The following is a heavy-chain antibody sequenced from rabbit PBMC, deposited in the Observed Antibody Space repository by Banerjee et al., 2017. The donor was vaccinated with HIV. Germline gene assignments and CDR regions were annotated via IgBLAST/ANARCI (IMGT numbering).Heavy chain of an antibody. CDR2: IVTGSGST. CDR3: ARGLSAVILKL. J-gene: IGHJ3*01. Sequence: QSLEESGGGLVKPGGTLTLTCTASGFSLSIYEMCWVRQAPGKGLEWIGCIVTGSGSTYYASWAKGRFTISKTSSTTVTLQMTSLTAADTATYFCARGLSAVILKLWGQGTLVTVS. D-gene: IGHD1-1*01. V-gene: IGHV1S40*01. CDR1: GFSLSIYE.